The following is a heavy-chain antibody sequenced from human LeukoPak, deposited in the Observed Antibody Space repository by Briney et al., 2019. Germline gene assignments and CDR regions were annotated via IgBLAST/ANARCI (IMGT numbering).Heavy chain of an antibody. CDR3: ARQSPTGLAY. CDR1: GGSINNYF. J-gene: IGHJ4*02. V-gene: IGHV4-59*08. D-gene: IGHD1-1*01. CDR2: VYYSGST. Sequence: SETLSLTCTVSGGSINNYFWSWIRQPPGEGLGWLGYVYYSGSTRYSPSLKSRVTISLDTSKNQFSLKLSSVTAADTAVYYCARQSPTGLAYWGQGTLVTVSS.